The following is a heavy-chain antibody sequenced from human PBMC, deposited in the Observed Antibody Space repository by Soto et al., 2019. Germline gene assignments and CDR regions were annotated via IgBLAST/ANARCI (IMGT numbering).Heavy chain of an antibody. CDR2: IYYSGST. V-gene: IGHV4-59*01. J-gene: IGHJ5*02. D-gene: IGHD6-13*01. CDR1: GGSITSYF. CDR3: ARASSSWYIPQNNWFDP. Sequence: SETLSLTCTVSGGSITSYFWSWIRQPPGRGLEWIGYIYYSGSTNYNPSLKSRVSFSVDTSKNQFSLKLSSVTAADTAVYYCARASSSWYIPQNNWFDPWGQGXLVTVSS.